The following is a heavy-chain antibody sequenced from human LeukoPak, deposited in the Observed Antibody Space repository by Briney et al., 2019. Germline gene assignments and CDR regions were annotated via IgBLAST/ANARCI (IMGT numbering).Heavy chain of an antibody. D-gene: IGHD4-17*01. Sequence: SETPSLTCSVSGGSFSAYYWTWIRQPPGKALEFIGYVYFTGTTNYNPSLQSRVTISIDTSKSQFSLKLRSVTAADTAVYFCARIDGDLLDSWGQGTLVAVSS. V-gene: IGHV4-59*08. J-gene: IGHJ4*02. CDR3: ARIDGDLLDS. CDR1: GGSFSAYY. CDR2: VYFTGTT.